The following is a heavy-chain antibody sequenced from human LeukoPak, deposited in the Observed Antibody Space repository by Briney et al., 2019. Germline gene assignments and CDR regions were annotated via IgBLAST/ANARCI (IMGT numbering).Heavy chain of an antibody. Sequence: GGSLRLSCAASGFTFSSYSMNWVRLAPGKGLEWVSYISGSSGTIYYADAVKGRFTIYRDNAKNSLYLQMNSLRAEDTAVYYCARRSEFGVLYYMDVWGKGTTVTVSS. CDR3: ARRSEFGVLYYMDV. CDR2: ISGSSGTI. CDR1: GFTFSSYS. D-gene: IGHD3-16*01. V-gene: IGHV3-48*01. J-gene: IGHJ6*03.